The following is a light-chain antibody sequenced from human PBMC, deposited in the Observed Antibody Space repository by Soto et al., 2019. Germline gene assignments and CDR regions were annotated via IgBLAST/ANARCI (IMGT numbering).Light chain of an antibody. J-gene: IGKJ1*01. V-gene: IGKV1-5*03. CDR1: QSVSTW. CDR2: MAS. Sequence: DIQMTQSPSTLSASVGDRVTITCRASQSVSTWLAWYQQKPGKAPQVLISMASTLESGVPSRFSGSGSGTDFTLTISRLEPEDFAVYYCQHYVTSLTTFGQGTKVDIK. CDR3: QHYVTSLTT.